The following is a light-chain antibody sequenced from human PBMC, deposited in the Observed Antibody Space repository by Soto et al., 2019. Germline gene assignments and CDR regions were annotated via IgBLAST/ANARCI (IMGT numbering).Light chain of an antibody. CDR2: DAS. CDR1: QDITNY. V-gene: IGKV1-33*01. J-gene: IGKJ5*01. CDR3: QQYDNLPIT. Sequence: DIQMTQSPSSLSASVGDRVTITCQASQDITNYLNWYQQKPGKAPKLLILDASNLETGVPSRFSGSGSWTDFTFTINSLQPEDIATYYCQQYDNLPITFGQGTRLEIK.